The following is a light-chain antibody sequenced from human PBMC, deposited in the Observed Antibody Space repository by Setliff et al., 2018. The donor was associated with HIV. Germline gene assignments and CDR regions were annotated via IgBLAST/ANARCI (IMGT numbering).Light chain of an antibody. V-gene: IGLV2-14*01. CDR1: SRDVGGGQNY. J-gene: IGLJ1*01. CDR2: EVT. Sequence: LTQPASVSGSPGQSITISCTGTSRDVGGGQNYVSWYQQYPGQAPKLMIYEVTKRPAGVSDRFSGSKSGNTASLTISGLQAEDEADYYCSSYTSSSTFVFGTGTKVTVL. CDR3: SSYTSSSTFV.